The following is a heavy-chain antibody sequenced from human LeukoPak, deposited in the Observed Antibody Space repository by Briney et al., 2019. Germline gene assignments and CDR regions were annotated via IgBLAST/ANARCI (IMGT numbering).Heavy chain of an antibody. CDR3: ARGFHSSDNYYYYGMDV. J-gene: IGHJ6*02. Sequence: GGSLRLSCAASGFTFSSYGMHWVRQAPGKGLEWVAVIWYDGSNKYYADSVKGRFTISRDNSKNTLYLQMNSLRAEDTAVYYCARGFHSSDNYYYYGMDVWGQGTMVTVSS. CDR2: IWYDGSNK. V-gene: IGHV3-33*01. D-gene: IGHD6-19*01. CDR1: GFTFSSYG.